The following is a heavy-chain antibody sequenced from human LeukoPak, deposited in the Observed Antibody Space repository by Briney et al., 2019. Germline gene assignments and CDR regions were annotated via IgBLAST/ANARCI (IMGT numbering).Heavy chain of an antibody. D-gene: IGHD5-18*01. J-gene: IGHJ4*02. CDR3: ARESRYSYGESFFDY. CDR2: IIPIFGTA. CDR1: VGTCSSYA. Sequence: ASVKVSCKASVGTCSSYAISWVRQAPGHGLEWMGGIIPIFGTANYAQKFQGRVTITADKSTSTAYMELSSLRSEDTAVYYCARESRYSYGESFFDYWGQGTLVTVSS. V-gene: IGHV1-69*06.